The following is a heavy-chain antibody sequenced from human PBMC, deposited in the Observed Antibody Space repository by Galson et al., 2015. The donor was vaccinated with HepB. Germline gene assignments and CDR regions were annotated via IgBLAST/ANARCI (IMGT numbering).Heavy chain of an antibody. CDR1: GGTFSSYA. CDR3: ARSRNYDTPTPPEDY. J-gene: IGHJ4*02. V-gene: IGHV1-69*13. CDR2: TIPIFGTA. D-gene: IGHD3-22*01. Sequence: SVKVSCKASGGTFSSYAISWVRQAPGQGLEWMGGTIPIFGTANYAQKFQGRVTITADESTSTAYMELSSLRSEDTAVYYCARSRNYDTPTPPEDYWGQGTLVTVSS.